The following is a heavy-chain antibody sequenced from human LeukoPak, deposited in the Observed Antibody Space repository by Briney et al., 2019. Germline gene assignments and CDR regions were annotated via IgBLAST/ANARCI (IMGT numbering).Heavy chain of an antibody. CDR3: ARDRGSYSGSDAFDI. V-gene: IGHV4-30-4*07. CDR2: IYYSGST. J-gene: IGHJ3*02. D-gene: IGHD1-26*01. Sequence: SETLSLTCAVSGGSISSGGYSWSWIRQPPGKGLEWIGYIYYSGSTYYNPSLKSRVTISVDTSKNQFSLKLSSVTAADTAVYYCARDRGSYSGSDAFDIWGQGTMVTVSS. CDR1: GGSISSGGYS.